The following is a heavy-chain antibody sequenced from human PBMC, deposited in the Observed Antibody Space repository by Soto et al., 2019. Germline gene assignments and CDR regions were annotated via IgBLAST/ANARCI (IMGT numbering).Heavy chain of an antibody. V-gene: IGHV3-23*01. J-gene: IGHJ4*02. CDR2: ISGSGGST. D-gene: IGHD6-19*01. CDR1: GFAFSNYA. Sequence: PGGSLRLSCSASGFAFSNYAMSWVRQSPGKGLEWVSAISGSGGSTYSADSVKGRFTISRDNSKNTLYLQMNSLRAEDTAVYYFANSAVALDSQFAYRGQGTPVTVPS. CDR3: ANSAVALDSQFAY.